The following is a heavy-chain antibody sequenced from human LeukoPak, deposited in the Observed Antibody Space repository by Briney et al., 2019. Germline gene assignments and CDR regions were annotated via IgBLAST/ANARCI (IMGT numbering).Heavy chain of an antibody. V-gene: IGHV1-2*02. CDR1: GYTFITYG. D-gene: IGHD3-10*01. J-gene: IGHJ4*02. Sequence: ASVKVSCKASGYTFITYGISWVRQAPGQGLEWMGWISPRTGGINYAQKFQDRVTMTTDTSISTAYLELTRLMSDDTAVYYCASGVNYYGSGSYVDYWGQGTLITVSS. CDR2: ISPRTGGI. CDR3: ASGVNYYGSGSYVDY.